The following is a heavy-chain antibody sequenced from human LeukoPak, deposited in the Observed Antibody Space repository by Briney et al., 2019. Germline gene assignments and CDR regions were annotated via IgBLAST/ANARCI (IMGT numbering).Heavy chain of an antibody. CDR2: INPNSGGT. CDR1: GHTFTGYY. V-gene: IGHV1-2*02. Sequence: ASVKVSCKASGHTFTGYYMHWVRQAPGQGLEWMGWINPNSGGTNYARKFQGRVTMTRDTSISTAYMELSRLRSDDTAVYYCARVVLGGRFLEWLNGLFDYWGQGTLVTVSS. D-gene: IGHD3-3*01. J-gene: IGHJ4*02. CDR3: ARVVLGGRFLEWLNGLFDY.